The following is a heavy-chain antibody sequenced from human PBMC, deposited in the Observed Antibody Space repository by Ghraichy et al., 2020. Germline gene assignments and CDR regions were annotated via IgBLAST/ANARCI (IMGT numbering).Heavy chain of an antibody. D-gene: IGHD4-23*01. J-gene: IGHJ1*01. CDR3: AREWADVFGGNG. Sequence: VKVSCKASGYNFIGYYLHWVRQAPGQGLEWMGWINPTTGGTNYTQKFKDRVTMTRDRSISTAYLVLSRLRSDDTAVYYCAREWADVFGGNGWGQGTLVIVSS. CDR2: INPTTGGT. CDR1: GYNFIGYY. V-gene: IGHV1-2*02.